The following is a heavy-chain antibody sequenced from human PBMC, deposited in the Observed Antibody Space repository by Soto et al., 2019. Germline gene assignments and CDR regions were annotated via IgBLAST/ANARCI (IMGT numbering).Heavy chain of an antibody. CDR2: IDWDDDK. Sequence: SGPTLVNPKQTLTLTCTFSGFSLSTSGMCVSWIRQPPGKALEWLALIDWDDDKYYSTSLKTRLTISKDTSKNQVVLTMTNMDPVDTATYYCARITYYYDSSGYYLGNLLDYWGQGTLVTVSS. CDR1: GFSLSTSGMC. D-gene: IGHD3-22*01. V-gene: IGHV2-70*01. J-gene: IGHJ4*02. CDR3: ARITYYYDSSGYYLGNLLDY.